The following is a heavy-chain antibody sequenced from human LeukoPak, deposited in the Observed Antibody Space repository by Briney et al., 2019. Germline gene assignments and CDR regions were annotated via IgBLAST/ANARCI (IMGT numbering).Heavy chain of an antibody. CDR2: INSGNNYI. D-gene: IGHD4-17*01. J-gene: IGHJ2*01. Sequence: GGSLRLSCVASGFTFSDYTMHWVRQAPGKALEWVSSINSGNNYIYYADSVKGRFTISRDNAKNSLYLQMNSLRAEDTAVYYCARVGYGDYGYFDLWGRGTLVTVSS. V-gene: IGHV3-21*01. CDR3: ARVGYGDYGYFDL. CDR1: GFTFSDYT.